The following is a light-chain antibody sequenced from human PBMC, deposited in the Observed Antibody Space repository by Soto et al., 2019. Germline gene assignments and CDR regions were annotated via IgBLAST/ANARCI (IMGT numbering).Light chain of an antibody. CDR3: CSYAGSSTLV. V-gene: IGLV2-23*02. CDR1: SSDVGSYNL. CDR2: EVS. J-gene: IGLJ2*01. Sequence: QSALTQPASVSGSPGQSITISCTGTSSDVGSYNLVSWYQKHPGKAPKVMIYEVSKRPSGVSNRFSGSKSGNTASLTISGLQAEDEADYYCCSYAGSSTLVFGGGTKLT.